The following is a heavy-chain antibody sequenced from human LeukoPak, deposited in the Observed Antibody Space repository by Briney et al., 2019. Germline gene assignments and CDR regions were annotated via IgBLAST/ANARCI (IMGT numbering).Heavy chain of an antibody. CDR1: GFTFSSYS. D-gene: IGHD3-10*01. CDR3: ARDPEYYYGSGIDY. V-gene: IGHV3-48*04. J-gene: IGHJ4*02. Sequence: GGSLRLSCAASGFTFSSYSMNWVRQAPGKGLEWVSYISSSSSTIYYADSVKGRFTISRDNAKNSLYLQMNSLRAEDTAVYYCARDPEYYYGSGIDYWGQGTLVTVSS. CDR2: ISSSSSTI.